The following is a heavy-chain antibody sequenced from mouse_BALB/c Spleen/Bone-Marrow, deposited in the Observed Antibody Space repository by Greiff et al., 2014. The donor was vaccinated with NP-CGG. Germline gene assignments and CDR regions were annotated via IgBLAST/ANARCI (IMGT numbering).Heavy chain of an antibody. J-gene: IGHJ3*01. CDR1: GYTFTNYW. D-gene: IGHD2-3*01. V-gene: IGHV1-7*01. CDR3: AREGIYDGYSD. CDR2: IDPSTGYT. Sequence: VQLQQSGAELAKPRASVKMSCKPSGYTFTNYWMHWVKQRPGRGLEWIGYIDPSTGYTEYNQKFKDKATLTADKSSSTAYMQLSSLTSEDSAVYYCAREGIYDGYSDWGQRKLVTIS.